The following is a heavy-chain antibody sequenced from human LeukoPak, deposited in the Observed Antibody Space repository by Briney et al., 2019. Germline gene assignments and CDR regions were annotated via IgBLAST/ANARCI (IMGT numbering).Heavy chain of an antibody. Sequence: GGSLRLSCAASGFTFASYAIIWVRQAPGKGLEWVSGISGSGGITYYADSVKGRVTISRDNSKNTLYLQISSLRAEDTAVYYCARGGAYYYYYMDVWGKGTTVTVSS. V-gene: IGHV3-23*01. CDR3: ARGGAYYYYYMDV. CDR1: GFTFASYA. J-gene: IGHJ6*03. CDR2: ISGSGGIT.